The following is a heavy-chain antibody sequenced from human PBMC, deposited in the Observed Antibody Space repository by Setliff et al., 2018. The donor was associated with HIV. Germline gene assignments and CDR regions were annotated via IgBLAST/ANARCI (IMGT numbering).Heavy chain of an antibody. D-gene: IGHD3-9*01. J-gene: IGHJ6*03. CDR2: LSGSGGST. CDR3: AKGSSPLRYFATNAYYYYYMDV. CDR1: GFTFSNYP. Sequence: GGSLRLSCAASGFTFSNYPMTWVRQAPGKGLEWVSVLSGSGGSTYYADSVKGRFTISRDNSKNTLYLQMHSLRAEDTAVYYCAKGSSPLRYFATNAYYYYYMDVWGRGTTVTVSS. V-gene: IGHV3-23*01.